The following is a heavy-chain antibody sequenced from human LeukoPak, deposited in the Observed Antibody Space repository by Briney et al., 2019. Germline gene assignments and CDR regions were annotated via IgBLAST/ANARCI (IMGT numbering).Heavy chain of an antibody. D-gene: IGHD6-6*01. CDR3: ARSVSSSSGGIDY. CDR1: GYTFTGYY. V-gene: IGHV1-2*02. J-gene: IGHJ4*02. Sequence: ASVKVSCKASGYTFTGYYMHWVRQAPGQGLERMGWINPNSGGTNYAQKFQGRVTMTRDTSISTAYMELSRLRSDDTAVYYCARSVSSSSGGIDYWAREPWSPSPQ. CDR2: INPNSGGT.